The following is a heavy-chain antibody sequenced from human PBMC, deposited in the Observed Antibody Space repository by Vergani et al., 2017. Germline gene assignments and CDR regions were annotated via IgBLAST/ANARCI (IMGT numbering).Heavy chain of an antibody. CDR3: ARGRKMVASRVWGYYYYMDV. CDR1: GGSISPYY. CDR2: IYTSEST. J-gene: IGHJ6*03. D-gene: IGHD1-14*01. Sequence: QVQLQESGPGLVKPSETLSLTCIVSGGSISPYYWSWIRQPAGKGLEWIGRIYTSESTNYNPSLKSRVTISVDTSKNQFSLKLSSVTAADTAVYYCARGRKMVASRVWGYYYYMDVWGKGTTVTVSS. V-gene: IGHV4-4*07.